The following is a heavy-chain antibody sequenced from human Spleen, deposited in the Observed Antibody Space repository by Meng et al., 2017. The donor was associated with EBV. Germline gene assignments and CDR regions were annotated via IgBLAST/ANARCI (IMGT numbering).Heavy chain of an antibody. CDR3: AKDKQTMMTSFDY. Sequence: VQLLEPGGGLVQPGGSLIISCAVSGFTFNNYAMNWVRQAPGKGLEWVSGVSGSGGSTYYADSVKGRFTISRDDSKNTLYLQMNSLRVEDTAVYYCAKDKQTMMTSFDYWGQGTLVTVSS. D-gene: IGHD3-22*01. CDR2: VSGSGGST. CDR1: GFTFNNYA. J-gene: IGHJ4*02. V-gene: IGHV3-23*01.